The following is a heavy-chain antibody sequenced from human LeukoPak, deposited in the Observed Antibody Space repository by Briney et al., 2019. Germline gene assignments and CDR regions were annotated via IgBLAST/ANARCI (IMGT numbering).Heavy chain of an antibody. CDR3: ATLSYDYYVSSGLQIN. D-gene: IGHD3-22*01. V-gene: IGHV3-23*01. Sequence: GGSLRLSCAASAFTFSTYAMNWVRQAPGKGLEWVSSISSSGGNTYYADSVKGRFTISRDNSKNMLYLQMDSLRAEDTAVYYCATLSYDYYVSSGLQINWGQGTLVTVSS. CDR1: AFTFSTYA. CDR2: ISSSGGNT. J-gene: IGHJ4*02.